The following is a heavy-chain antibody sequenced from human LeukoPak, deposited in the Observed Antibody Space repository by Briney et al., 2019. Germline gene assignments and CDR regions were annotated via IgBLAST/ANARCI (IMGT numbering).Heavy chain of an antibody. Sequence: GGSLRLSCAASGFAFSDYSMSWIRQAPGKGLEWVSSISSSGSHTNHGDSVKGRFTISRDNAKNSLYLQMNNLRAEDTAVYYCARDAPPVVWGQGALVTVSS. CDR1: GFAFSDYS. V-gene: IGHV3-11*05. CDR2: ISSSGSHT. D-gene: IGHD3-16*02. CDR3: ARDAPPVV. J-gene: IGHJ4*02.